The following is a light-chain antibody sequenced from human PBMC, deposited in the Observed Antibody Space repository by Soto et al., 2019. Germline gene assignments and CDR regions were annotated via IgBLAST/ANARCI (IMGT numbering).Light chain of an antibody. CDR1: QSVSSSY. V-gene: IGKV3D-15*01. CDR2: GAS. J-gene: IGKJ4*01. CDR3: QQYNNWHLT. Sequence: EIVMTQSPATLSVSPGERATLSCRASQSVSSSYLAWYQQKPGQAPRLLIYGASSRATGIPDRFSGSGSGTEFTLTISSLQSEAFAVYYCQQYNNWHLTFGGGNKVEIK.